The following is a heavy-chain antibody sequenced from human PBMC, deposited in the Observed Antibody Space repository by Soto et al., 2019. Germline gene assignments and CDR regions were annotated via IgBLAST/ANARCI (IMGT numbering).Heavy chain of an antibody. CDR2: ISGSGGTT. Sequence: GGSLRLSCAASGFTFSTYVMSWVRQAPGKGLEWVSAISGSGGTTHYVDSVKGRFTISRDNSKNTLDLQMNSLKAEDAAVYYCAKLPSRYFDWLLLSPDYWGQGTLVTVSS. CDR3: AKLPSRYFDWLLLSPDY. D-gene: IGHD3-9*01. J-gene: IGHJ4*02. V-gene: IGHV3-23*01. CDR1: GFTFSTYV.